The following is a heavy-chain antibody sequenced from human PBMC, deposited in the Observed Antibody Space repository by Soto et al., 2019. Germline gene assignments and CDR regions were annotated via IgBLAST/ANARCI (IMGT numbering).Heavy chain of an antibody. CDR1: GGTFSNYA. Sequence: QVHLVQSGAGVKKPGSSVNVSCKASGGTFSNYAITWVRQAPGQGLEWVGRIIPIFGTTNVAQKFQGRVTITADESTTTAYMELSGLRSDDTAVYYCAKDGGADGYFGNWLDAWGQGTLVTVSS. V-gene: IGHV1-69*15. CDR2: IIPIFGTT. CDR3: AKDGGADGYFGNWLDA. J-gene: IGHJ5*02. D-gene: IGHD5-12*01.